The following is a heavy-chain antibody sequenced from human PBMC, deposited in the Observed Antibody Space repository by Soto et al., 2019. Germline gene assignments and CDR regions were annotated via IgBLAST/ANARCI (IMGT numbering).Heavy chain of an antibody. CDR1: GYTFTSYA. D-gene: IGHD3-10*01. CDR2: INAGNGNT. V-gene: IGHV1-3*01. J-gene: IGHJ5*02. CDR3: ARDVGYYGSGSLNWFDP. Sequence: QVQLVQSGAEVKKPGASVKVSCKASGYTFTSYAMHWVRQAPGQRLEWMGWINAGNGNTKYSQKFQGRVTITRDTSASSAYMELSSLTSEDTAVYYCARDVGYYGSGSLNWFDPWGQGTLVTVSS.